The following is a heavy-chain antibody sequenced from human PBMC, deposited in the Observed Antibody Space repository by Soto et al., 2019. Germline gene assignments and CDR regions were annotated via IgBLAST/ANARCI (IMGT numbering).Heavy chain of an antibody. V-gene: IGHV3-23*01. Sequence: GGSLKLSCAASGFAFCNYAMSWVRQAPGKGLQWVSAITGSGGTTYYTDSVEGRFTISRDNAWNSLYLQMNSLRAEDTAVYYCVRYSGTYAMEVWGPGTTVTVSS. CDR3: VRYSGTYAMEV. CDR1: GFAFCNYA. D-gene: IGHD1-26*01. CDR2: ITGSGGTT. J-gene: IGHJ6*02.